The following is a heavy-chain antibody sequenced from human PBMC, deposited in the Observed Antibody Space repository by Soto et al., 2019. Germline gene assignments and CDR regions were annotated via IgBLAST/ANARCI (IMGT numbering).Heavy chain of an antibody. CDR2: INHSGST. CDR1: GGSFSGYY. D-gene: IGHD3-10*01. V-gene: IGHV4-34*01. Sequence: SETLSLTCAVYGGSFSGYYWSWIRQPPGKGLEWIGEINHSGSTNYNPSLKSRVTISVDTSKNQFSLKLSSVTAADTAVYYCARVGAGYYGSGSYRTPRSHYYYGMDVWGQGTTVTVSS. CDR3: ARVGAGYYGSGSYRTPRSHYYYGMDV. J-gene: IGHJ6*02.